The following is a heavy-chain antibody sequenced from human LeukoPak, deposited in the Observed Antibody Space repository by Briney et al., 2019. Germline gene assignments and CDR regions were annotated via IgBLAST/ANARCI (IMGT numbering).Heavy chain of an antibody. CDR2: INPSGGST. Sequence: GASVKVSCKASGYTFTSYYMHWVRQAPGQGLEWMGIINPSGGSTSYTQKFQGRVTMTRDTSTTTVYMEMSSLRSQDTAVYYCARHKEVGDYYYFDYWGQGTLVTVSS. CDR3: ARHKEVGDYYYFDY. J-gene: IGHJ4*02. V-gene: IGHV1-46*01. D-gene: IGHD2/OR15-2a*01. CDR1: GYTFTSYY.